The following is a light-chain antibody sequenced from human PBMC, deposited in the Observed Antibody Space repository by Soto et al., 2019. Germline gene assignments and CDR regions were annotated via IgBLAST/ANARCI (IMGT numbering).Light chain of an antibody. V-gene: IGKV1D-13*01. Sequence: AIQLTQSPSSLSASVGDRVTITCRASQGISSALAWYQQKSGKAPKLLIYDASSLESGVPSRFSGRGSGTDFPLTLSSLPPEDFAPYCCLQFNYYPLPFGGGTKVEIK. J-gene: IGKJ4*02. CDR1: QGISSA. CDR2: DAS. CDR3: LQFNYYPLP.